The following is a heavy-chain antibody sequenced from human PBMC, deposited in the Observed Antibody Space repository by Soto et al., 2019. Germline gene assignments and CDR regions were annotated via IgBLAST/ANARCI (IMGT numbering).Heavy chain of an antibody. D-gene: IGHD6-13*01. CDR2: ISCSGATA. V-gene: IGHV3-23*01. J-gene: IGHJ4*02. Sequence: GGSLRLSCAASEFTFSNYAMSWVRQAPGKGLEWVSAISCSGATAYYADSVKGRFTISRDNSKNSLYLQMNSLRDDDTAVYYCARGSSNWAYYFDFWGQGTLVTVSS. CDR3: ARGSSNWAYYFDF. CDR1: EFTFSNYA.